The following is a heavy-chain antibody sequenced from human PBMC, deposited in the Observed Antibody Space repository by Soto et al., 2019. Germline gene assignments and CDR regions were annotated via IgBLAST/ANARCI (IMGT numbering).Heavy chain of an antibody. J-gene: IGHJ5*02. V-gene: IGHV3-23*01. CDR1: GFSFDDYD. D-gene: IGHD4-17*01. CDR3: AKAPGALYGDYLPSWFDP. CDR2: ISGSGGST. Sequence: GGSLRLSCETSGFSFDDYDMHWVRQAPGKGLEWVSAISGSGGSTYYADSVKGRFTISRDNSKNTLYLQMNSLRAEDTAVYYCAKAPGALYGDYLPSWFDPWGQGTLVTVSS.